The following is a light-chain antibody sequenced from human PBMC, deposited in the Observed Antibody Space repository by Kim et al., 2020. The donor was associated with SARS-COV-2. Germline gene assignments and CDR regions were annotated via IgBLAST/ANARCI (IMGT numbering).Light chain of an antibody. CDR1: QGISSY. J-gene: IGKJ4*01. CDR3: QQLHTYPLT. Sequence: IQLTQSPSSLSASVGDRVTITCRASQGISSYLAWYQQKPGKAPKLLIYATSTLQSGVPSRFSGSGSGTDFTLTINSLQPEDFATYYCQQLHTYPLTFGGGTKVDI. CDR2: ATS. V-gene: IGKV1-9*01.